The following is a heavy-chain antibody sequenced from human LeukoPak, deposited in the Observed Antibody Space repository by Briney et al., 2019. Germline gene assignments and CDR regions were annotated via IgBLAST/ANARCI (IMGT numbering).Heavy chain of an antibody. CDR3: ARSSGYDFYYFDY. J-gene: IGHJ4*02. V-gene: IGHV1-69*13. D-gene: IGHD5-12*01. Sequence: ASVEVSCKASGGTFSSYAISWVRQAPGQGLEWMGGIIPIFGTANYAQKFQGRVTITADESTSTAYMELSSLRSEDTAVYYCARSSGYDFYYFDYWGQGTLVTVSS. CDR1: GGTFSSYA. CDR2: IIPIFGTA.